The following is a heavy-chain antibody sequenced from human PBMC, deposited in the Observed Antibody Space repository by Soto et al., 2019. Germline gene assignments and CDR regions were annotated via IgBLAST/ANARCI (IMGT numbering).Heavy chain of an antibody. Sequence: SETLSVNCTVSVGSVISSSYYWGWILQPPGKGLEWIGSIYYSGSTYYNPSLKSRVTISVDTSKNQFSLKLSSVPAADTAVYYCARHFLRAVAGIRSDNWFDPWGQGTLVTVSS. CDR1: VGSVISSSYY. CDR2: IYYSGST. J-gene: IGHJ5*02. V-gene: IGHV4-39*01. D-gene: IGHD6-19*01. CDR3: ARHFLRAVAGIRSDNWFDP.